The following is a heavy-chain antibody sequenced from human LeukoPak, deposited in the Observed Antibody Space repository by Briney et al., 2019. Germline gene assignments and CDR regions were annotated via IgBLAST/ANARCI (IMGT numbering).Heavy chain of an antibody. CDR1: GFTFDDYA. Sequence: PGGSLRLSCAASGFTFDDYAMHWARQAPGKGLEWVSGINWNSGSIGYADSVKGRFTISRDNAKNSLYLQMNSLRSEDTALYYCAKGASRDGGVSGAWGQETLVTVSS. D-gene: IGHD2-8*02. CDR3: AKGASRDGGVSGA. CDR2: INWNSGSI. V-gene: IGHV3-9*01. J-gene: IGHJ5*02.